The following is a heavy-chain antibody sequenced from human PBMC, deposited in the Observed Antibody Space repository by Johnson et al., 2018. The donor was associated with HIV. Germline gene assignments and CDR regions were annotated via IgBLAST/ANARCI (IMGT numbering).Heavy chain of an antibody. Sequence: VQLVESGGGVVQPGRSLRLSCAASGFTFSNYGMHWVRQAPGRGLEWVALIWYDGRNKYYEDSVKGRFTISRDNSNLYLEMNSLRVEDTAVYYCARGGYELFLNHAFDIWGQGTLVTVSA. CDR3: ARGGYELFLNHAFDI. J-gene: IGHJ3*02. D-gene: IGHD1-1*01. V-gene: IGHV3-33*01. CDR1: GFTFSNYG. CDR2: IWYDGRNK.